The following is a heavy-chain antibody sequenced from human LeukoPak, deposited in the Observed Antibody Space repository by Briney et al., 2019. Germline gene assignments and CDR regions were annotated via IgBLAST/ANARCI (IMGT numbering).Heavy chain of an antibody. CDR2: ISSSSSYI. Sequence: GRSLRLSCAASGFTFSSYSMNWVRQAPGKGLEWVSSISSSSSYIYYADSVKGRFTISRDNAKNSLYLQMNSLRAEDTAVYYCARDSYCSSTSCYGRGAFDIWGQGTMVTVSS. D-gene: IGHD2-2*01. J-gene: IGHJ3*02. CDR3: ARDSYCSSTSCYGRGAFDI. CDR1: GFTFSSYS. V-gene: IGHV3-21*01.